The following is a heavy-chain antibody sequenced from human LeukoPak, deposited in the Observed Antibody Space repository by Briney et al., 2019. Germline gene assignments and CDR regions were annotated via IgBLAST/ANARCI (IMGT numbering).Heavy chain of an antibody. CDR2: IRSKANSYAT. D-gene: IGHD3-22*01. V-gene: IGHV3-73*01. CDR1: GFTFNNYA. Sequence: GGSLRLSCAASGFTFNNYAMNWVRQAPGKGLEWVGRIRSKANSYATAYAASVKGRFTISRDDSKNTAYLQMNSLKTEDTAVYYCTKQYYYDSSGFDYWGQGTLVTVSS. J-gene: IGHJ4*02. CDR3: TKQYYYDSSGFDY.